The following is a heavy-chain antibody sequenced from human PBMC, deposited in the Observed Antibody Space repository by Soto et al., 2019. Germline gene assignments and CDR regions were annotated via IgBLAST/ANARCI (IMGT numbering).Heavy chain of an antibody. J-gene: IGHJ3*02. CDR2: INAGNGNT. CDR3: ARDTAMVIPERAVDI. Sequence: ASVKVSCKASGYTFTSYAMHWVRQAPGQRLERMGWINAGNGNTKYSQKFQGRVTITRDTSASTAYMELSSLRSEDTAVYYCARDTAMVIPERAVDIWGQVIMVTVSS. CDR1: GYTFTSYA. V-gene: IGHV1-3*01. D-gene: IGHD5-18*01.